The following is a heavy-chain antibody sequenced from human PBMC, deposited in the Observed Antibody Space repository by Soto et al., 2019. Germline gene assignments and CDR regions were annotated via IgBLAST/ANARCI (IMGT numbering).Heavy chain of an antibody. CDR3: ARYRREAVAGYTPDN. V-gene: IGHV4-59*01. CDR2: VYNSGST. Sequence: PSETLSLTCTASGGSISSNYWTWIRQPPGKGLEWIGYVYNSGSTNSNPSLKSRVTISEDTSKSQFSLTVNSMTAADTAVYYCARYRREAVAGYTPDNWGQGILVTV. J-gene: IGHJ4*02. D-gene: IGHD6-13*01. CDR1: GGSISSNY.